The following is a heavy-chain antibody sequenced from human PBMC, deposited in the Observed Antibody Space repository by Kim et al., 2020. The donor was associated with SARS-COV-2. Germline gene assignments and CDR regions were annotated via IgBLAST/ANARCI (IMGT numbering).Heavy chain of an antibody. Sequence: GGSLRLSCAASGFTFSSYAMSWVRQAPGKGLEWVSAISGSGGSTYYADSVKGRFTISRDNSKNTLYLQMNSLRAEDTAVYYCAGRGYYYDSSGYYRPRDYWGQGTLVTVSS. CDR3: AGRGYYYDSSGYYRPRDY. V-gene: IGHV3-23*01. J-gene: IGHJ4*02. CDR1: GFTFSSYA. CDR2: ISGSGGST. D-gene: IGHD3-22*01.